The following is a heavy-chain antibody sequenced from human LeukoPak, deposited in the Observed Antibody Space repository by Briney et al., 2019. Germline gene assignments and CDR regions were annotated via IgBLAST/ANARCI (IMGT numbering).Heavy chain of an antibody. V-gene: IGHV1-8*03. Sequence: ASVKVSCKASGGTFSSYDINWVRQATGQGLEWMGWMNPNSGNTGYAQKFQGRVTITRNTSISTAYVELSSLRSEDTAVYYCARGGEIIVAGLNWFDPWGQGTLVTVSS. CDR1: GGTFSSYD. J-gene: IGHJ5*02. CDR3: ARGGEIIVAGLNWFDP. CDR2: MNPNSGNT. D-gene: IGHD2/OR15-2a*01.